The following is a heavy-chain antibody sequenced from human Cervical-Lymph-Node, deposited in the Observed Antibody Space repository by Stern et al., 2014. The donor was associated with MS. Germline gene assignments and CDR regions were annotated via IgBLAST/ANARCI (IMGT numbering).Heavy chain of an antibody. Sequence: EVQLVESGGGLVKPGRSLRLSCTASGFTFGDYAMSWFRQAPGKGLEWGGFIRSKAYGGTTEYAASVKGRFTISRDDSKSIAYLQMNSLKTEDTAVYYCTTSIFGVVALGWFDPWGQGTLVTVSS. CDR3: TTSIFGVVALGWFDP. CDR2: IRSKAYGGTT. CDR1: GFTFGDYA. J-gene: IGHJ5*02. D-gene: IGHD3-3*01. V-gene: IGHV3-49*05.